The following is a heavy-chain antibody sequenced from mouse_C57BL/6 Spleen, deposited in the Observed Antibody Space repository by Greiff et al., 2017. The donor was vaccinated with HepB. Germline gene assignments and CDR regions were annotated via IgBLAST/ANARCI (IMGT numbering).Heavy chain of an antibody. D-gene: IGHD1-1*01. J-gene: IGHJ2*01. CDR2: IYPGSGST. V-gene: IGHV1-55*01. CDR1: GYTFTSYW. CDR3: ARMDYYGSKGFDY. Sequence: VQLQQPGAELVKPGASVKMSCKASGYTFTSYWITWVKQRPGQGLEWIGDIYPGSGSTNYNEKFKSKATLTVDTSSSTAYMQLSSLTSEDSAVYYCARMDYYGSKGFDYWGQGTTLTVSS.